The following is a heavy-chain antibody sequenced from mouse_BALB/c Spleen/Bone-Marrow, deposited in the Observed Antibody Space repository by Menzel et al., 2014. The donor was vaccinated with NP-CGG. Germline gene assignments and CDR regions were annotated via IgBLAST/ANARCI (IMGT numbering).Heavy chain of an antibody. Sequence: VKLVESGPGLVAPSQSLSVTCTVSGFSLTSYGVRWVRQPPGKGLEWLVVIWSDGNTTYNSALKSRLSISKDNSKSQVFLKMNSLQTDDTAMYYCARNPYGNYAMDYWGQGTSVTVSS. CDR1: GFSLTSYG. CDR2: IWSDGNT. J-gene: IGHJ4*01. V-gene: IGHV2-6*02. D-gene: IGHD2-10*02. CDR3: ARNPYGNYAMDY.